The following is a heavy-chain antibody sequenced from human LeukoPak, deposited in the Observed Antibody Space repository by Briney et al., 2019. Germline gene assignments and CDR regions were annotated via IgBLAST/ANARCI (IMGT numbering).Heavy chain of an antibody. V-gene: IGHV3-21*01. CDR2: ISSITSYI. CDR1: GLTFSTCT. D-gene: IGHD3-10*01. Sequence: AGGSLRLSCAASGLTFSTCTMNWVRQAPGKGLEWVSTISSITSYIYYADSVKGRFTISRDNAKNSLYLQMNSLRAEHTAVYYCTRSGGSGSYINWFDPWGQGTLVTVSS. CDR3: TRSGGSGSYINWFDP. J-gene: IGHJ5*02.